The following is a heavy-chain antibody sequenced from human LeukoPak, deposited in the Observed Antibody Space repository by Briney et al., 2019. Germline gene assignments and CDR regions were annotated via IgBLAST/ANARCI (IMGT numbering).Heavy chain of an antibody. CDR3: AKAAITMIVVGGYYFDY. Sequence: GGSLRLSCAASGFTSSSYAMSWVRQAPGKGLEWVSAISGSGGSTYYADSVKGRFTISRDNSKNTLYLQMNSLGAEDTAVYYCAKAAITMIVVGGYYFDYWGQGTLVTVSS. J-gene: IGHJ4*02. CDR1: GFTSSSYA. V-gene: IGHV3-23*01. D-gene: IGHD3-22*01. CDR2: ISGSGGST.